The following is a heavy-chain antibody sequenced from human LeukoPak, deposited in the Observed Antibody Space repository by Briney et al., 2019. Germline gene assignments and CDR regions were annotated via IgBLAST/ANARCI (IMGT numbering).Heavy chain of an antibody. CDR1: GFTFSSYA. D-gene: IGHD6-6*01. J-gene: IGHJ4*02. CDR3: AKDQGYSSSLTEFDY. CDR2: ISGSGGST. V-gene: IGHV3-23*01. Sequence: GGSLRLSCAASGFTFSSYAMSWVRQAPGKGLEWVSAISGSGGSTYYADSVKGRFTISRDNSKNTLYLQMNSLRAEDTAVYYCAKDQGYSSSLTEFDYWGQGTLVTVSS.